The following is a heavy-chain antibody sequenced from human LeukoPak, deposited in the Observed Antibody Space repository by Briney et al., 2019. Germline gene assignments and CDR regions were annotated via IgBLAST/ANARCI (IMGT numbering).Heavy chain of an antibody. D-gene: IGHD6-13*01. Sequence: ASVKVSCKAPGYTFTGYYMHWVRQAPGQGLEWMGWINPNSGGTNYAQKFQGRVTMTRDTSASTAYMELSSLRSEDTAVYYCALSAGTWDYWGQGTLVTVFS. CDR1: GYTFTGYY. CDR3: ALSAGTWDY. J-gene: IGHJ4*02. V-gene: IGHV1-2*02. CDR2: INPNSGGT.